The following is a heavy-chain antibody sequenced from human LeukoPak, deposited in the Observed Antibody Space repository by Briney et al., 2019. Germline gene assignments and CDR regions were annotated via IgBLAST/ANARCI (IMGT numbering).Heavy chain of an antibody. J-gene: IGHJ5*02. CDR1: GGSISSAGYY. CDR2: IYHSGST. V-gene: IGHV4-30-2*01. D-gene: IGHD6-13*01. Sequence: SETLSLTCTVSGGSISSAGYYWSWIRQPPGKGLEWIGYIYHSGSTYYNPSLKSRVTISVDRSKNQFSLKLSSVTAADTAVYYCARENLFRNYSSSLRLPSQNWFDPWGQGTLVTVSS. CDR3: ARENLFRNYSSSLRLPSQNWFDP.